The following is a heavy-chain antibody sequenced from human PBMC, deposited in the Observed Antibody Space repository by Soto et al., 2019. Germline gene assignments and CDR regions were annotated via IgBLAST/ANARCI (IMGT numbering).Heavy chain of an antibody. CDR1: GFTFSNYW. J-gene: IGHJ4*02. Sequence: EVQLVESGGGLVQPGGSLRLSCAASGFTFSNYWMSWVRQAPGKGLEWVANIKQDGTEKNYVDSVRGRFTISRENAQNSLDLQMNSLTAEDTAVDYCASVAIWAQVTLVTVS. CDR2: IKQDGTEK. D-gene: IGHD5-12*01. CDR3: ASVAI. V-gene: IGHV3-7*01.